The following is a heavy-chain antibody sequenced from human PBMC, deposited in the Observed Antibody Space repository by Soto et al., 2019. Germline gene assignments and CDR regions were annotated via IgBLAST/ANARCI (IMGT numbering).Heavy chain of an antibody. V-gene: IGHV3-23*01. CDR2: LSGSGTST. CDR1: VFSFVKDA. CDR3: AKATTNGGWFNPFDS. J-gene: IGHJ4*02. D-gene: IGHD6-19*01. Sequence: PGGALRVSCAASVFSFVKDALYCVREAPGKRLEWVSGLSGSGTSTYYADSVSGRFTISRDNSRDTLFLQMNSLTADDTAVYYCAKATTNGGWFNPFDSWGQGALVTVSS.